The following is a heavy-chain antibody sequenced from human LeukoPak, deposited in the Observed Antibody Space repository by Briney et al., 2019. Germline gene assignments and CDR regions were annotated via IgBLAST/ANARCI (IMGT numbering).Heavy chain of an antibody. CDR1: GYSISSGYY. J-gene: IGHJ4*02. CDR3: ARDGSGAARPDY. Sequence: SETLSLTCTVSGYSISSGYYWGWIRQPPGKGLEWIGSIYHSGSTYYNPSLKSRVTISVDTSKNQFSLKLSSVTAADTAVYYCARDGSGAARPDYWGQGTLVTVSS. CDR2: IYHSGST. D-gene: IGHD6-6*01. V-gene: IGHV4-38-2*02.